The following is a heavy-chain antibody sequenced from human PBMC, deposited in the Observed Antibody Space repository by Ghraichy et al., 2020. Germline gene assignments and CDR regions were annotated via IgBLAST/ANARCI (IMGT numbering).Heavy chain of an antibody. J-gene: IGHJ4*02. D-gene: IGHD3-3*01. CDR1: GDSISRRSYY. CDR3: ARYNDFWGAYWGPDW. CDR2: IYYTGSA. Sequence: SETLSLTCTVSGDSISRRSYYWGWIRQPPGKGLEWIGSIYYTGSAYYNPSLKSRVTISVDTSKNQISLRLSSVTAADTALYYCARYNDFWGAYWGPDWWGQGTLVTVSS. V-gene: IGHV4-39*01.